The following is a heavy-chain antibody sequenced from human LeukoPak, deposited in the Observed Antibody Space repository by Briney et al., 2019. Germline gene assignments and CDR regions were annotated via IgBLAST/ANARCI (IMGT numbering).Heavy chain of an antibody. Sequence: GGSLRLSCAASGLIFSNYAMSWVRQAPGKGLQWVSAFSGSGGITYYADSVKGRFTISRDNSRNTLYLQMNSLRAEDTAVYYCARSGLSRFGFWGQGTLVTVSS. CDR3: ARSGLSRFGF. CDR1: GLIFSNYA. D-gene: IGHD2/OR15-2a*01. J-gene: IGHJ4*02. CDR2: FSGSGGIT. V-gene: IGHV3-23*01.